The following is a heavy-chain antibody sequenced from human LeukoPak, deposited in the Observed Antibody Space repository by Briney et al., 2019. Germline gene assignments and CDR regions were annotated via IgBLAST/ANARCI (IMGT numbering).Heavy chain of an antibody. V-gene: IGHV1-18*01. CDR3: AKVYYDFWSGYEYDVFDI. J-gene: IGHJ3*02. CDR2: ISAYNGNT. Sequence: ASVKVSCKASGYTFTSYGISWVRQAPGQGLEWRGWISAYNGNTNYAQKLQGRVTMTTDTSTSTDYMELRSLRSDDTADYFCAKVYYDFWSGYEYDVFDIWGQGTMVTVFS. D-gene: IGHD3-3*01. CDR1: GYTFTSYG.